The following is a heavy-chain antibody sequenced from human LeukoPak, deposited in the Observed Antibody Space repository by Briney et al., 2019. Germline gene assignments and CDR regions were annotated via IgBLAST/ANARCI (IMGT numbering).Heavy chain of an antibody. CDR3: ARDLSGVAGYTYGRGIDY. CDR2: FSGSGGST. CDR1: GFTFSSYA. Sequence: GGSLRLSCAASGFTFSSYAMSWVRQAPGKGLEWVSAFSGSGGSTYYADSVKGRFTISRDNSKNTLYLQMNSLRAEDTAVYYCARDLSGVAGYTYGRGIDYWGQGTLVTVS. D-gene: IGHD5-18*01. J-gene: IGHJ4*02. V-gene: IGHV3-23*01.